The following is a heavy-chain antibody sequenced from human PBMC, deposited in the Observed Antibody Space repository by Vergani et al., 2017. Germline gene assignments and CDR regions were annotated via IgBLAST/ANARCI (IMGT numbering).Heavy chain of an antibody. CDR1: GFTFSSYS. CDR2: ISSSSSTI. Sequence: EVQLVESGGGLVQPGGSLRPSCAASGFTFSSYSMNWVRQAPGKGLEWVSYISSSSSTIYYADSVKGRFTISRDNAKNSLYLQMNSLRAEDTAVYYCARELDIVATIGFDYWGQGTLVTVSS. J-gene: IGHJ4*02. V-gene: IGHV3-48*04. D-gene: IGHD5-12*01. CDR3: ARELDIVATIGFDY.